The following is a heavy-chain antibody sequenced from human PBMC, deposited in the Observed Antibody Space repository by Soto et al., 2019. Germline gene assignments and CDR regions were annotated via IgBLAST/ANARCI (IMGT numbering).Heavy chain of an antibody. Sequence: QVQLQESGPGLVKPSETLSLTCTVSGGSISSYYWSWIRQPPGKGLEWIGYIYYSGSTNYNPSLKSRVTISVDTSKNQFSLKLSSVTAADTAVYYCARPRGGDYWYFDLWGRGTLVTVSS. CDR1: GGSISSYY. V-gene: IGHV4-59*08. D-gene: IGHD2-21*01. CDR3: ARPRGGDYWYFDL. CDR2: IYYSGST. J-gene: IGHJ2*01.